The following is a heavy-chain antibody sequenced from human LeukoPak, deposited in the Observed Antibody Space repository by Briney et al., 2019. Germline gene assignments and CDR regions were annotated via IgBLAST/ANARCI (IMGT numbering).Heavy chain of an antibody. CDR2: IYYSGST. Sequence: SETLSLTCTVSGGSISNNYWSWIRQPPGKGLEWIGYIYYSGSTNCNPSLKSRLTISVDTSKNQFSLKLRSVSAADTAVYYCARTYDSGRPVDHWGQGTLVTVSS. D-gene: IGHD3-10*01. V-gene: IGHV4-59*01. CDR1: GGSISNNY. J-gene: IGHJ4*02. CDR3: ARTYDSGRPVDH.